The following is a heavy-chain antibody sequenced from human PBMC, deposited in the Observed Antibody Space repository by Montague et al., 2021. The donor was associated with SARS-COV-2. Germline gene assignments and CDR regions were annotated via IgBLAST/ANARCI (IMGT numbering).Heavy chain of an antibody. CDR1: GGSISSSNYY. D-gene: IGHD3-22*01. V-gene: IGHV4-39*01. CDR3: ASPTYYYDSSGSDAFDI. J-gene: IGHJ3*02. Sequence: SETLSLTCTVSGGSISSSNYYWGWIRQPPGKGLEWIGSIYYSGSTYCSPSLKSRVTISVDTSKNQFSLKLSSVTAADTAVYYCASPTYYYDSSGSDAFDIWGQGTMVTVSS. CDR2: IYYSGST.